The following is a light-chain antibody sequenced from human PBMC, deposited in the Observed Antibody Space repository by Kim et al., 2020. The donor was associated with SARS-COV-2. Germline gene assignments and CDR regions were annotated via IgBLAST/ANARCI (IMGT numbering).Light chain of an antibody. CDR1: QSVSSSY. CDR3: QQYLVFPLT. J-gene: IGKJ2*01. V-gene: IGKV3-20*01. Sequence: EIVLTQSPGTLSLSPGERATLSCRASQSVSSSYLAWYQQKPGQAPRLLIYGASSRATGIPDRFSGSGSGTDFTLTISRLEPEDFAVYYCQQYLVFPLTFGQGTKLEI. CDR2: GAS.